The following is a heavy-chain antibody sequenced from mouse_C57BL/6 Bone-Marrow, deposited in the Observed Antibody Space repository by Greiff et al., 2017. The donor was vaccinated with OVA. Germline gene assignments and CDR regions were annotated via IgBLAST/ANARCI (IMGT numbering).Heavy chain of an antibody. CDR2: INPNSGST. D-gene: IGHD1-1*01. V-gene: IGHV1-64*01. CDR1: GYTFTSYW. Sequence: QVQLQQPGAELVKPGASVKLSCKASGYTFTSYWMHWVKQRPGQGLEWIGMINPNSGSTNYNEKFKSKATLTVDKSSSTAYMQLSSLTSEDSAVYYGARGQYGSSLVAMDYWGQGTSVTVSS. J-gene: IGHJ4*01. CDR3: ARGQYGSSLVAMDY.